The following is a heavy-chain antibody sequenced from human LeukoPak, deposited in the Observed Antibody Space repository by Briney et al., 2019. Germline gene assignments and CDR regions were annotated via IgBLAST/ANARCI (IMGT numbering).Heavy chain of an antibody. D-gene: IGHD4-11*01. J-gene: IGHJ6*02. V-gene: IGHV4-39*07. CDR2: IYYSGST. Sequence: KPSETLSLTCTVSGGSISSSSYSWGWIRQPPGKGLEWIGSIYYSGSTYYNPSLKSRVTISVDTSKNQFSLKLSSVTAADTAVYYCARGFLPVTTMGNYYYGMDVWGQGTTVTVSS. CDR3: ARGFLPVTTMGNYYYGMDV. CDR1: GGSISSSSYS.